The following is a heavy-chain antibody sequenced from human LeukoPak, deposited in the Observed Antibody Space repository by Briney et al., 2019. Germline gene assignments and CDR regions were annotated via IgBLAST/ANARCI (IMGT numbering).Heavy chain of an antibody. Sequence: PGGSLRLSCATSGFTFSSYAMSWVRQTPGKGLEWVSNGGSGGSKYYADSVKGRFTISRDNSKSTVYLQMNSLRAEDTALYYCARDADISNHYSYFDYWGQGALVTVSS. J-gene: IGHJ4*02. CDR3: ARDADISNHYSYFDY. CDR2: NGGSGGSK. CDR1: GFTFSSYA. D-gene: IGHD3-22*01. V-gene: IGHV3-23*01.